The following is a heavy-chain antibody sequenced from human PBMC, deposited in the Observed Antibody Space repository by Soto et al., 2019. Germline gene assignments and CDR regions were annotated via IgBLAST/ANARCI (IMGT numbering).Heavy chain of an antibody. CDR2: IYYSGST. Sequence: QLQLQESGPGLVKPSETLSLTCTVSGGSISSSSYYWGWLRQPPGQGLEWSGRIYYSGSTYYNPSLKRRVTISVDTSKNQFSLKLSSVTAADTAVYYCASGSYDSSGYYAFDPWGQGTLVPVSS. CDR3: ASGSYDSSGYYAFDP. CDR1: GGSISSSSYY. J-gene: IGHJ5*02. V-gene: IGHV4-39*01. D-gene: IGHD3-22*01.